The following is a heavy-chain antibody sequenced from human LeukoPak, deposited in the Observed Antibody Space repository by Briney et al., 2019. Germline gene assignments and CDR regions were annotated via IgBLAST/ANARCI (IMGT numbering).Heavy chain of an antibody. V-gene: IGHV1-8*01. CDR3: ARSRAAPITMVRGVKNRFDP. CDR2: MNPNSGST. Sequence: GSVKVSCKASGYTFTSYDINWVRQATGQGLEWMGWMNPNSGSTGYAQKFQGRVTMTRNTSISTAYMELSSLRSEDTAVYYCARSRAAPITMVRGVKNRFDPWGQGTLVTVSS. D-gene: IGHD3-10*01. J-gene: IGHJ5*02. CDR1: GYTFTSYD.